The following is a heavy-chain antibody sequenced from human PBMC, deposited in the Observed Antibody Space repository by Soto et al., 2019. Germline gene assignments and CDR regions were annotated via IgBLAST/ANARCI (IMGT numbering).Heavy chain of an antibody. CDR1: GFTFSRYS. D-gene: IGHD2-21*02. CDR2: IGTRSDI. J-gene: IGHJ6*02. V-gene: IGHV3-21*01. CDR3: AREETAWPLAYGLDV. Sequence: PGGSLRLSCAGSGFTFSRYSMHWVRQAPGKGLEWVSSIGTRSDIYYADSVKGRFTISRDNAKNSLSLQMNSLRAEDTGVYYCAREETAWPLAYGLDVWGQGTTVTVCS.